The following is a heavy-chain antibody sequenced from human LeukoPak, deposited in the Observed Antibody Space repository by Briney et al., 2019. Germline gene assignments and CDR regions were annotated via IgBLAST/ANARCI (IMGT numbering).Heavy chain of an antibody. D-gene: IGHD6-13*01. V-gene: IGHV3-7*03. J-gene: IGHJ4*02. CDR2: IKQDGSEK. CDR3: ASGQQLGY. CDR1: GFTFSTYW. Sequence: GGSLRLCCAASGFTFSTYWMSWVRQAPGKGLEWVANIKQDGSEKHYVDFVKGRFTISRDNAKNSLYLQMNSLRAEDTAVYYCASGQQLGYWGQGTLVTVSS.